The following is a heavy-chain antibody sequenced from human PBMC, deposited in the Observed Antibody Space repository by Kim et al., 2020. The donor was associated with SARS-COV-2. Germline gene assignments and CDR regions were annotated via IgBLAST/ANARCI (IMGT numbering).Heavy chain of an antibody. J-gene: IGHJ1*01. CDR2: IYYSGST. D-gene: IGHD6-13*01. CDR1: GGSISSYY. Sequence: SETLSLTCTVSGGSISSYYWSWIRQPPGKGLEWIGYIYYSGSTNYNPSLKSRVTISVDTSKNQFSLKLSSVTAADTAVYYCATYSSSWDGNEYFQHWGQGTLVTVSS. CDR3: ATYSSSWDGNEYFQH. V-gene: IGHV4-59*01.